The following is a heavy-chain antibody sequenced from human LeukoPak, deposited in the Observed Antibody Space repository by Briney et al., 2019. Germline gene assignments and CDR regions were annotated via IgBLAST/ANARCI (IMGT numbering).Heavy chain of an antibody. CDR1: GFTFSSYG. CDR3: AMKSIAARPNPWDAFDI. V-gene: IGHV3-30*03. CDR2: ISYDGSNK. Sequence: QTGGSLRLSCAASGFTFSSYGMHWVRQAPGKGLEWVAVISYDGSNKYYADSVKGRFTISRDNAKNSLYLQMNSLRAEDTAVYYCAMKSIAARPNPWDAFDIWGQGTMVTVSS. J-gene: IGHJ3*02. D-gene: IGHD6-6*01.